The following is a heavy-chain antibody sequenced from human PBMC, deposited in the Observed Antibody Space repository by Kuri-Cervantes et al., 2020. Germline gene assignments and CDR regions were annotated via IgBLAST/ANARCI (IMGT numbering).Heavy chain of an antibody. CDR3: ARAGVPERGIVEPRGS. CDR2: INPNSGGT. V-gene: IGHV1-2*02. CDR1: GYTFTGYY. D-gene: IGHD2-15*01. J-gene: IGHJ5*02. Sequence: ASVKVSCKASGYTFTGYYMHWVRQAPGQGLEWMGWINPNSGGTNYAQKFQGRVTMTRDTSISTAYMELSSLRAEDTAVYYCARAGVPERGIVEPRGSWGQGTLVTVSS.